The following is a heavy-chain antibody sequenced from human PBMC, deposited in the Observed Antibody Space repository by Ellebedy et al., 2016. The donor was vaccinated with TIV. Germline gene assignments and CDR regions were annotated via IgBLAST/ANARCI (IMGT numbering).Heavy chain of an antibody. CDR1: GFSFRSYW. Sequence: PGGSLRLSCAASGFSFRSYWMSWVRQAPGKGLEWVANIYQDGSFRYYVDSVKGRFTISRDNAKNSLYLQLNSLRVEDTAVYYCARRGSYGDYAVQVNNWFDRWGQGTLVTV. J-gene: IGHJ5*02. CDR3: ARRGSYGDYAVQVNNWFDR. V-gene: IGHV3-7*01. CDR2: IYQDGSFR. D-gene: IGHD4-17*01.